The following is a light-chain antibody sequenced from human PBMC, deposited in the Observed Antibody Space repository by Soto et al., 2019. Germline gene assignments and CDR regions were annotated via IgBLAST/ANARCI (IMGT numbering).Light chain of an antibody. Sequence: DIQMTQSPSSVSAAVGDRVTITCRASQGIDSWLAWYQQKSGKAPKLLIYAASNLQSGVPSRFSDSGSGIDFTLTVSNLQPEDCASYYCQQTNRFARTFGPGPKVDIK. CDR2: AAS. CDR1: QGIDSW. J-gene: IGKJ3*01. V-gene: IGKV1-12*01. CDR3: QQTNRFART.